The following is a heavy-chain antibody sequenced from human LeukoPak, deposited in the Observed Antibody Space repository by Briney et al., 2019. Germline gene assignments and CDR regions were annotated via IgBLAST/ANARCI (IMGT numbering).Heavy chain of an antibody. V-gene: IGHV3-53*01. CDR2: LYTGGST. CDR1: WSTVSSNY. D-gene: IGHD1-26*01. J-gene: IGHJ6*02. Sequence: PGGSLRLSCAVSWSTVSSNYMSCVRQAPGRGLEWVSVLYTGGSTYYADSVKGRFTISRDDSKNTLYLQMNSLRTQDTAVYYCARDYRIEGVTGYYYYGMDVWGQGTTVTVSS. CDR3: ARDYRIEGVTGYYYYGMDV.